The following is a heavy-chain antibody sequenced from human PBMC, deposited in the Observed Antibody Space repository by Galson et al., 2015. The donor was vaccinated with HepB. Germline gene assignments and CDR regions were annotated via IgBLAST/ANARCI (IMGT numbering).Heavy chain of an antibody. CDR3: ARDGDGYNDLGNDY. CDR2: IIPILGIA. J-gene: IGHJ4*02. Sequence: SVKVSCKASGGTFSSYAISWVRQAPGQGLEWMGRIIPILGIANYAQKFQGRVTITADKSTSTAYMELSSLRSEDTAVYYCARDGDGYNDLGNDYWGQGTLVTVSS. CDR1: GGTFSSYA. V-gene: IGHV1-69*04. D-gene: IGHD5-24*01.